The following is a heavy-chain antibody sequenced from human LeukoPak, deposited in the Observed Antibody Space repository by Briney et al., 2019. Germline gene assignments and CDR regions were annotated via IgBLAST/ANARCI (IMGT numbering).Heavy chain of an antibody. D-gene: IGHD5-24*01. CDR2: ISYDRSNT. V-gene: IGHV3-30-3*01. CDR3: ARDLGWAFDY. J-gene: IGHJ4*02. Sequence: SGGSLRLSCAASGFTFSSYAMHGLPQAPGKGLEWVVVISYDRSNTYYADSVKGRLTISRDNSMNKLYLQMNSMRTEDTAVYYCARDLGWAFDYWGQGTLVTVSS. CDR1: GFTFSSYA.